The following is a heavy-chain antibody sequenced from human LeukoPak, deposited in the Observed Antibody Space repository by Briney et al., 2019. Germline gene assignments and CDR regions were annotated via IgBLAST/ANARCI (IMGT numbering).Heavy chain of an antibody. J-gene: IGHJ6*04. D-gene: IGHD2-2*01. Sequence: GGSMKLSCAASGFTFSSYAMSEVSQAPGEGLEWVSAISGSGGSTYYADSVKGRFTISRDNSKNTLYLQMNSLRAEDTAVYYCANAIYYYYGMDVWGKGTTVTVSS. CDR2: ISGSGGST. CDR1: GFTFSSYA. V-gene: IGHV3-23*01. CDR3: ANAIYYYYGMDV.